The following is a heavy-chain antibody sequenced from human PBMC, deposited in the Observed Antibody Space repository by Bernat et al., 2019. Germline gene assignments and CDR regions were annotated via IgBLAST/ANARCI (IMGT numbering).Heavy chain of an antibody. J-gene: IGHJ4*01. CDR2: ISAYNGNT. CDR3: VRDCSGGSCYPDQYYFAY. Sequence: QVQLVQSGAEVKKPGASVKVSCKASGYTFTSYGISWVRQAPGQGLEWMGWISAYNGNTNYAQKLQGRVTMTTDTSTSTAYMELRSLRSDDTAAYYCVRDCSGGSCYPDQYYFAYWGRGTLVTVSS. V-gene: IGHV1-18*01. D-gene: IGHD2-15*01. CDR1: GYTFTSYG.